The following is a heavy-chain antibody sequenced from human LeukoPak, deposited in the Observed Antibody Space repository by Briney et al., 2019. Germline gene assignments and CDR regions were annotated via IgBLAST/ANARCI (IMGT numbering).Heavy chain of an antibody. CDR3: ARGSRSPDY. D-gene: IGHD6-6*01. V-gene: IGHV1-18*01. CDR2: ISAYNGNT. CDR1: RFTFTSYG. J-gene: IGHJ4*02. Sequence: ASGNGSSNVPRFTFTSYGISWVAPPSRQALQWMGWISAYNGNTNYAEKLKGRVTMTTDTSTSTAYMELRSLRADDTAVYYCARGSRSPDYWGQGTLVTVSS.